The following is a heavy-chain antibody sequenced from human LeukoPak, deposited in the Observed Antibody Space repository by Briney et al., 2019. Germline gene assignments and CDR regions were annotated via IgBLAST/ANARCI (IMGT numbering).Heavy chain of an antibody. Sequence: GGSLRLSCVASGFSFREYPIHWVRQAPGKGLEWVAFIRFDGSNKYYADSVKGRFTLSRDNSKNTLYLQMNSLRAEDTAVYYCARSSWGRNWFGPWGQGTLVTVSS. V-gene: IGHV3-30*14. CDR3: ARSSWGRNWFGP. D-gene: IGHD7-27*01. CDR1: GFSFREYP. CDR2: IRFDGSNK. J-gene: IGHJ5*02.